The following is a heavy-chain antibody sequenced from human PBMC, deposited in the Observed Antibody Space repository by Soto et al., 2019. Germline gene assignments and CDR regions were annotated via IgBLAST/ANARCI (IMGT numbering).Heavy chain of an antibody. J-gene: IGHJ6*02. CDR3: ARGGYDFSYYYYYGMDV. V-gene: IGHV4-30-4*01. D-gene: IGHD3-3*01. CDR2: IYYSGST. CDR1: GGSISSGDYY. Sequence: SETLSLTCTVSGGSISSGDYYWSWIRQPPGKGLEWIGYIYYSGSTYYNPSLKSRVTISVDTSKNQFSLKLSSVTAADTAVYYCARGGYDFSYYYYYGMDVWGQGTTVTVSS.